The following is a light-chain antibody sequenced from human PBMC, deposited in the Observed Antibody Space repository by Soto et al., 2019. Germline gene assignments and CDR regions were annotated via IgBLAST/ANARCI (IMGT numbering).Light chain of an antibody. Sequence: ENVLSNSPGTLSLSPGERATLSCRASQSVSSSYLAWYQQKPGQAPRLLIYGASSRATGIPDRFSGSGSGTDFTLTISRLEPEDFAVYYCQQYGSSPPIPFGQGTRPAIK. J-gene: IGKJ5*01. V-gene: IGKV3-20*01. CDR1: QSVSSSY. CDR3: QQYGSSPPIP. CDR2: GAS.